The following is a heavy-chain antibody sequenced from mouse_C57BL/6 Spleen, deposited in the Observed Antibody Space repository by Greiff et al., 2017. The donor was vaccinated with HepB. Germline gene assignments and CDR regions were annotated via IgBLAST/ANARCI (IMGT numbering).Heavy chain of an antibody. V-gene: IGHV8-12*01. D-gene: IGHD4-1*01. J-gene: IGHJ3*01. CDR2: IYWDDDK. CDR3: ALQLSGTLAWFAY. Sequence: QVTLKVSGPGILQPSQTLSLTCSFSGFSLSTSGMGVSWIRQPSGKGLEWLAHIYWDDDKRYNPSLKSRLITSKDTSSEQVFLKIASVDTADTATYYCALQLSGTLAWFAYWGQGTLVTVSA. CDR1: GFSLSTSGMG.